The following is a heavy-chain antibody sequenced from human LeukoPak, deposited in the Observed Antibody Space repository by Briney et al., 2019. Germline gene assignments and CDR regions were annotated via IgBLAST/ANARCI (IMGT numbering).Heavy chain of an antibody. V-gene: IGHV4-34*01. CDR3: ARGSSCSM. D-gene: IGHD6-13*01. Sequence: SETLSLTCAVHGGSFSGHYWSWIRQPPGKGLEWVGEINHSGSTYYNPSLKSRVTISVDTSKNQVSLKLSSVTAADTAVYYCARGSSCSMWGQGTLVTVSS. CDR1: GGSFSGHY. CDR2: INHSGST. J-gene: IGHJ4*02.